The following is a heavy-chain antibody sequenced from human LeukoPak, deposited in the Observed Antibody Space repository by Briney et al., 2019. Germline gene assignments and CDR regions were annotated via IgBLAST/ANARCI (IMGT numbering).Heavy chain of an antibody. CDR2: ISSSGKTI. J-gene: IGHJ4*02. Sequence: GGSLRLSCAASGFTFNNYEMNWVRQAPGKGLEWVSYISSSGKTIYYADSVKGRFTISRDNAKNSLYLQMNSLRAEDTAIYYCARIRFNQSDYWGQGTLVIVSS. CDR3: ARIRFNQSDY. CDR1: GFTFNNYE. V-gene: IGHV3-48*03. D-gene: IGHD5-12*01.